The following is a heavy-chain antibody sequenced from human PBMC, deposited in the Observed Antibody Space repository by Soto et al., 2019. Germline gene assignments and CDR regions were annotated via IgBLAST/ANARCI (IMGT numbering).Heavy chain of an antibody. D-gene: IGHD1-26*01. Sequence: GSLRLSCAASGFTFSYYSMNWVRQAPGKGLEWVSYISSSSSAIYYADSVKGRFTISRDNAKNSLNLQMNSLRDEDTAVYYCAREGSGSYHFNYWGQGALVTVSS. CDR3: AREGSGSYHFNY. J-gene: IGHJ4*02. V-gene: IGHV3-48*02. CDR1: GFTFSYYS. CDR2: ISSSSSAI.